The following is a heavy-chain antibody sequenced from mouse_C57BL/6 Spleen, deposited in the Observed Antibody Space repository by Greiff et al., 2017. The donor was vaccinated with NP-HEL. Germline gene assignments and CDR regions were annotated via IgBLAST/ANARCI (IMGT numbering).Heavy chain of an antibody. CDR3: ARSHYYGSSYYFDC. Sequence: VHVKQSGPELVKPGASVKMSCKASGYTFTDYNMHWVKQSHGKSLEWIGYINPNNGGTSYNQKFKGKATLTVNKSSSTAYMELRSLTSEDSAVYYCARSHYYGSSYYFDCWGKGTTLTVSS. J-gene: IGHJ2*01. V-gene: IGHV1-22*01. CDR2: INPNNGGT. D-gene: IGHD1-1*01. CDR1: GYTFTDYN.